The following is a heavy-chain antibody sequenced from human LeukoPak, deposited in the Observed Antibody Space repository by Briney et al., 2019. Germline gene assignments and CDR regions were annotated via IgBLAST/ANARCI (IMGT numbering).Heavy chain of an antibody. V-gene: IGHV5-51*01. CDR2: IYPDDSDT. J-gene: IGHJ4*02. Sequence: CLHFSSKAPGYSFPSYYIAWVRHITPQGLEWNGFIYPDDSDTRSSTAFQRQVTTSANKSISTAYLQWSSLKASDTAMYYCVRRFSGCDFYTPYYSDYWGLGTLVTVSS. CDR1: GYSFPSYY. CDR3: VRRFSGCDFYTPYYSDY. D-gene: IGHD5-12*01.